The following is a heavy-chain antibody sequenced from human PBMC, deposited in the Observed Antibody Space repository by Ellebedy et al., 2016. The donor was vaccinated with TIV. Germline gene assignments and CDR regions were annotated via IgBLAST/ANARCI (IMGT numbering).Heavy chain of an antibody. V-gene: IGHV3-9*01. CDR2: ISWNSGSI. CDR3: AKDIGPSIAVAGTALDY. J-gene: IGHJ4*02. CDR1: GFTFDDYA. Sequence: SLKIPXAASGFTFDDYAMHRVRQAPGKGLEWVSGISWNSGSIGYADSVKGRFTISRDNAKNSLYLQMNSLRAEDTALYYCAKDIGPSIAVAGTALDYWGQGTLVTVSS. D-gene: IGHD6-19*01.